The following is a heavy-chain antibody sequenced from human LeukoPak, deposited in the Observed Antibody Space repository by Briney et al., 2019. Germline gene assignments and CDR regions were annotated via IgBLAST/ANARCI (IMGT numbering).Heavy chain of an antibody. CDR3: ARPVCSGGSCLKNWFDP. D-gene: IGHD2-15*01. CDR2: IYHSGST. CDR1: GYSISSGYY. V-gene: IGHV4-38-2*01. Sequence: SETLSLTCAVSGYSISSGYYWGWIRQPPGKGLEWIGSIYHSGSTYYNPSLKSRVTISVDTSKNQFSLKLSSVTAADTAVYYCARPVCSGGSCLKNWFDPWGQGILVTVSS. J-gene: IGHJ5*02.